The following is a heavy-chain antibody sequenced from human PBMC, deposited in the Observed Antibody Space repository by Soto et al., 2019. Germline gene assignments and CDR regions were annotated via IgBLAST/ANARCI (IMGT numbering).Heavy chain of an antibody. CDR2: IHNSGST. V-gene: IGHV4-59*01. J-gene: IGHJ4*02. CDR1: SGSISGNY. Sequence: SETLSLTCTVSSGSISGNYWSWVRQPPGKGLEWIGYIHNSGSTNYNPSLKSRVTISVGTSNNQFSLNLRSVTAADSAVYYCARVGRGSRSFGLDYWGQGTLVT. D-gene: IGHD3-10*01. CDR3: ARVGRGSRSFGLDY.